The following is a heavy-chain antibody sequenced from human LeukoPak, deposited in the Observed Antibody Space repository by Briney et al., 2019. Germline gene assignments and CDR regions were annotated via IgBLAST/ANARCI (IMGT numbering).Heavy chain of an antibody. CDR2: ISYSGST. CDR1: GGSISSANYY. CDR3: ARGGEGYNYVY. Sequence: MSSETLSLTCTVSGGSISSANYYWNWIRQPPGKGLEWIGYISYSGSTHYNPSLKSRATISADTSKNQFSLKLTSMTAADTAVYHCARGGEGYNYVYWGQGTLVTVSS. D-gene: IGHD5-24*01. V-gene: IGHV4-30-4*01. J-gene: IGHJ4*02.